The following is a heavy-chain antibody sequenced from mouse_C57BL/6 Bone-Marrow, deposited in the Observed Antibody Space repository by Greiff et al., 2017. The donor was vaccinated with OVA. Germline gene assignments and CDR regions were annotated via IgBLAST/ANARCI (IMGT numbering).Heavy chain of an antibody. V-gene: IGHV1-59*01. CDR1: GYTFTSYW. CDR2: IDPSDSYT. Sequence: QVQLKQPGAELVRPGTSVKLSCKASGYTFTSYWMHWVKQRPGQGLEWIGVIDPSDSYTNYNQKFKGKATLTVDTSSSTAYMQLSSLTSEDSAVYYCAPTGKGGYWGQGTTLTVSS. D-gene: IGHD4-1*02. J-gene: IGHJ2*01. CDR3: APTGKGGY.